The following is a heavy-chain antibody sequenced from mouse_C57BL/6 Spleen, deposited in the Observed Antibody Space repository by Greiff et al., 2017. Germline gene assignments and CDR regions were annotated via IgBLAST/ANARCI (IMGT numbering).Heavy chain of an antibody. V-gene: IGHV1-82*01. CDR1: GYAFSSSW. CDR3: ARNGYYGSSYDWYFDV. D-gene: IGHD1-1*01. J-gene: IGHJ1*03. CDR2: IYPGDGAT. Sequence: QVQLKQSGPELVKPGASVKISCQASGYAFSSSWMNWVKQRPGKGLEWIGRIYPGDGATNYNGKFKGKATLPADKSSSTAYMQLSSLTSEDSAVYFCARNGYYGSSYDWYFDVWGTGTTVTVSS.